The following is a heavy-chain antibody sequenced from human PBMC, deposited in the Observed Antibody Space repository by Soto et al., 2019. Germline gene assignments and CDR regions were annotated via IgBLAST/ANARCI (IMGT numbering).Heavy chain of an antibody. CDR3: ASDSESSTSKTKGGALVYGMDV. CDR1: GYTFTSYG. V-gene: IGHV1-69*13. D-gene: IGHD2-2*01. Sequence: SVKVSCKASGYTFTSYGISWVRQAPGQGLEWMGGIIPIFGTANYAQKFQGRVNMTADESISTAYMELSRLRSDDTAVYYCASDSESSTSKTKGGALVYGMDVWGQGTTVTVSS. J-gene: IGHJ6*02. CDR2: IIPIFGTA.